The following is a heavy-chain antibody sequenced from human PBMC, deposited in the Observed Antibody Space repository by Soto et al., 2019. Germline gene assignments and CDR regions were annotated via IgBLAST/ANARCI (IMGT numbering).Heavy chain of an antibody. J-gene: IGHJ4*02. CDR2: ISYDGSNK. CDR1: GFTFSSYA. V-gene: IGHV3-30-3*01. Sequence: QVQLVESGGGVVQPGRSLRLSCAASGFTFSSYAMHWVRQAPGKGLEWVAVISYDGSNKYYADSVKGRFTISRDNSKNTLSLQMNSLRDEDTALYYCVKDFRCADWGQGTRVTVSS. D-gene: IGHD2-8*01. CDR3: VKDFRCAD.